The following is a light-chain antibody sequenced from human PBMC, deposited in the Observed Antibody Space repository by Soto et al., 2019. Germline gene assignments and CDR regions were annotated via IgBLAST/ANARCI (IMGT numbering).Light chain of an antibody. V-gene: IGKV3-15*01. Sequence: EIVMTQSPATLSVSPGGRATLSCRASQSISDTLAWYQQKPGQAPRLLIYSASRRATGFPGRFSGSGSGTDFTLTISSLQSEDLAVYYCQQYNNWPWTFGQGTKVEIQ. CDR1: QSISDT. J-gene: IGKJ1*01. CDR2: SAS. CDR3: QQYNNWPWT.